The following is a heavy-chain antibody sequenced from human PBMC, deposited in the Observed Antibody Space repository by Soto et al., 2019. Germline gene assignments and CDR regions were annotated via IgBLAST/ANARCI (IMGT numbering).Heavy chain of an antibody. CDR1: GFTFSSYG. CDR3: AKDRVKYYDFWSGDAGLSLDY. J-gene: IGHJ4*02. D-gene: IGHD3-3*01. Sequence: GGSLRLSCAASGFTFSSYGMHWVRQAPGKGLEWVAVISYDGSNKYYADSVKGRFTISRDNSKNTLYLQMNSLRAEDTAVYYCAKDRVKYYDFWSGDAGLSLDYWGQGTLVTVSS. CDR2: ISYDGSNK. V-gene: IGHV3-30*18.